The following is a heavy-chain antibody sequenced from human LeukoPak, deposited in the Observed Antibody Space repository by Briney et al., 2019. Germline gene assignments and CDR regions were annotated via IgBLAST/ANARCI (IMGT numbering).Heavy chain of an antibody. CDR1: GYTFTSYD. CDR2: MNPNSGNT. Sequence: GASVKVSCKASGYTFTSYDINWVRQATGQGLEWMGWMNPNSGNTGYAQKFQGRVTMTRNTSISTAYMELSSLRSEDTAVYYCARAAEYSSGWYQYGYWGQGTLVTVSS. CDR3: ARAAEYSSGWYQYGY. D-gene: IGHD6-19*01. V-gene: IGHV1-8*01. J-gene: IGHJ4*02.